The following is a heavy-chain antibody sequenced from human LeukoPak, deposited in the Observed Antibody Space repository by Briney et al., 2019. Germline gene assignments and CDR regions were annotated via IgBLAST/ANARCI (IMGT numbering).Heavy chain of an antibody. J-gene: IGHJ4*02. D-gene: IGHD2-15*01. CDR2: IKSDGSST. CDR3: ARDMVVGSHDY. V-gene: IGHV3-74*01. Sequence: GGSLRLSCAASGFTFSSYWMHWVRQAPGKGLVWVSRIKSDGSSTSYADSVKGRFTISRDNAKNTLYLQMNSLRAEDTAVYYCARDMVVGSHDYWGQGTLVTVSS. CDR1: GFTFSSYW.